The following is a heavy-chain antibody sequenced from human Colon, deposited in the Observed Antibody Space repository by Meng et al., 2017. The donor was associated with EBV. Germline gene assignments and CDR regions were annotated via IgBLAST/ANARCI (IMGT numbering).Heavy chain of an antibody. V-gene: IGHV4-31*03. CDR2: IHYSGST. J-gene: IGHJ5*02. CDR3: ARYVFDSSSLYSNWFDP. D-gene: IGHD3-22*01. CDR1: GGSISSGTYY. Sequence: QVQLQESGPGLVKPSQTLSLTCTVSGGSISSGTYYWGWIRQLPGKGLEWIAYIHYSGSTYYSPSLKSRVTISVDTSKKQLYLKLSSMTAADTAVYYCARYVFDSSSLYSNWFDPWGQGPLVTVAS.